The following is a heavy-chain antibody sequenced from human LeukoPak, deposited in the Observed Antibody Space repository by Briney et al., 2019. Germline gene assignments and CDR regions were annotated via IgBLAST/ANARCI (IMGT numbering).Heavy chain of an antibody. CDR1: GFTFSNNN. J-gene: IGHJ4*02. CDR2: IDANGDTS. D-gene: IGHD3-9*01. V-gene: IGHV3-64D*09. CDR3: AKGRFLTGLDY. Sequence: GGSLRLSCSASGFTFSNNNMAWVRQAPGKGLEYVSSIDANGDTSFYADSVKGKFTISRDNSRNTLSLQMTSLRPEGTAIYYCAKGRFLTGLDYWGQGALVTVSS.